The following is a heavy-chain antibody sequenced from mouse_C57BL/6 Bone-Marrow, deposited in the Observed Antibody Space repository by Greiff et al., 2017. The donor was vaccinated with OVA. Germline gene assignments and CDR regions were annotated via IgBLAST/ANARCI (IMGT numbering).Heavy chain of an antibody. CDR2: ISYSGST. CDR1: GYSITSGYD. J-gene: IGHJ2*01. Sequence: VQLNESGPGMVKPSQSLSLTCTVTGYSITSGYDWHWIRHFPGNKLEWMGYISYSGSTNYNPSLKSRISITHDTSKNHFFLKLNSVTTEDTATYYCARELRFYYFDYWGQGTTLTVSS. V-gene: IGHV3-1*01. CDR3: ARELRFYYFDY. D-gene: IGHD1-1*01.